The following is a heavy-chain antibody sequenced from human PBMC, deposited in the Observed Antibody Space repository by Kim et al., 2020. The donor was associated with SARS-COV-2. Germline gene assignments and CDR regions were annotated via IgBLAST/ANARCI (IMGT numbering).Heavy chain of an antibody. J-gene: IGHJ4*02. D-gene: IGHD6-13*01. CDR3: ANLLLAAAGPLDY. Sequence: YADSVKGRFTISRDNSKNTLYLQMNSLRAEDTAVYYCANLLLAAAGPLDYWGQGTLVTVSS. V-gene: IGHV3-23*01.